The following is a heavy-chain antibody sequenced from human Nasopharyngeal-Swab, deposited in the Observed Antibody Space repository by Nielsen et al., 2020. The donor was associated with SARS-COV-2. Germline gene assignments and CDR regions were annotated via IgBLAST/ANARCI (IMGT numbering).Heavy chain of an antibody. Sequence: GGSLRLSCAASGFTFSSYAMSWVRQAPGKGLEWVSAISGRGGSTYYADSVKGRFTISRDNSKNTLYLQMNSLRAEDTAVYYCARKNYYDSSGYYLVHFYYYYYGMDVWGQGTTVTVSS. CDR3: ARKNYYDSSGYYLVHFYYYYYGMDV. D-gene: IGHD3-22*01. CDR2: ISGRGGST. J-gene: IGHJ6*02. CDR1: GFTFSSYA. V-gene: IGHV3-23*01.